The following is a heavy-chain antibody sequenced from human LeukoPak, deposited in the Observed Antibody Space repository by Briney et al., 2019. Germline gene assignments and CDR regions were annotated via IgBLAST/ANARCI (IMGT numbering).Heavy chain of an antibody. Sequence: GGSLRLSCAASGFTFDDYAMHWVRQAPGKGLEWVSFISDSGTNYVDSVKGRFTVSRDNSKNTLYLEMNSLRAEDTAVYYCARGGSGTSVLYYWGQGILVTVSS. CDR3: ARGGSGTSVLYY. J-gene: IGHJ4*02. CDR1: GFTFDDYA. D-gene: IGHD2-2*01. V-gene: IGHV3-23*01. CDR2: ISDSGT.